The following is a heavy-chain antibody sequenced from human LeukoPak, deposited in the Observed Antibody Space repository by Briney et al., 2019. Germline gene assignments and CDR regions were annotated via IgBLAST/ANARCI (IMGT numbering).Heavy chain of an antibody. CDR3: ARGVPYSGTYYFDC. CDR2: IHSSGST. D-gene: IGHD1-26*01. J-gene: IGHJ4*02. V-gene: IGHV4-4*07. Sequence: PSETLSLTCSVSGGSMNRYFWSWIRQPAGQRPEWIGRIHSSGSTTSNPSLKTRITMTLDTSRNQFSLQLNSLTAADTAVYFCARGVPYSGTYYFDCWGPGILVTVSS. CDR1: GGSMNRYF.